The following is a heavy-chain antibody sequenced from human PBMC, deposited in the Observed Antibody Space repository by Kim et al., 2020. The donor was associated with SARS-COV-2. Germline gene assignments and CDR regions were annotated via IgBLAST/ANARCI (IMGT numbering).Heavy chain of an antibody. D-gene: IGHD1-26*01. J-gene: IGHJ6*02. V-gene: IGHV3-30*01. Sequence: YADSVKGRFTIPRDNSKTTLYLQMNSLRAEDTAVYYCARTFSGSYYYGMDVWGQGTTVTVSS. CDR3: ARTFSGSYYYGMDV.